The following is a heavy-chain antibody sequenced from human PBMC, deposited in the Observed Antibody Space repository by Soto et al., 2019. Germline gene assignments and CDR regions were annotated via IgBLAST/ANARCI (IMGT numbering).Heavy chain of an antibody. CDR3: AKDEGDSSGYYYFDY. D-gene: IGHD3-22*01. CDR1: GFTFSSYA. Sequence: EVQLLESGGGLVQPGGSLRLSCAASGFTFSSYAMSWVRQAPGKGLVWVSAISGSGGSTYYADSVKGRFTISRDNSKNTLYLQMNSLRAEDTAVYYCAKDEGDSSGYYYFDYWGQGNLVTVSS. CDR2: ISGSGGST. J-gene: IGHJ4*02. V-gene: IGHV3-23*01.